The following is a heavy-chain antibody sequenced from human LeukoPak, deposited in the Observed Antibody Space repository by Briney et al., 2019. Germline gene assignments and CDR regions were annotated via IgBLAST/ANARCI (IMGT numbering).Heavy chain of an antibody. J-gene: IGHJ4*02. CDR1: GFTFSSYA. V-gene: IGHV3-23*01. D-gene: IGHD2-15*01. CDR3: AKDLIVVVVAATGSFFDY. CDR2: ISGSGGST. Sequence: GGSLRLSCAVSGFTFSSYAMSWVRQAPGKGLEWVSAISGSGGSTYYADSVKGRFTISRDNSKNTLYLQMNSLRAEDTAVYYCAKDLIVVVVAATGSFFDYWGQGTLVTVSS.